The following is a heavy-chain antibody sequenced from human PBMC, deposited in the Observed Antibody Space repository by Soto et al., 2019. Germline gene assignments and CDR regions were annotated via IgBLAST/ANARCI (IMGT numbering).Heavy chain of an antibody. CDR1: GFTFSSYA. CDR2: ISGSGGST. CDR3: AKGSHYGYSGCDPFDY. D-gene: IGHD5-12*01. V-gene: IGHV3-23*01. Sequence: GGSLRLSCAASGFTFSSYAMNWVRQAPGKGLEWVSTISGSGGSTYYADSVQGRFTISRDNSKNTPYLQMNSLRAEDTAVYYCAKGSHYGYSGCDPFDYWGQGTLVTVSS. J-gene: IGHJ4*02.